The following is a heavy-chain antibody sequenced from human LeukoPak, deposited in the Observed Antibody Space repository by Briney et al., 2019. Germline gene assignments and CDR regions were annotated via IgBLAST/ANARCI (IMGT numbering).Heavy chain of an antibody. V-gene: IGHV3-30*18. CDR1: GFTFSSYG. D-gene: IGHD1-26*01. Sequence: PGRSLRLSCAASGFTFSSYGMHWVRQAPGKGLEWVAVISYDGSNKYYADSVKGRFAISRDNSKNTLYLQMNSLRAEDTAVYYCAKDRGSYSVAYFDYWGQGTLVTVSS. J-gene: IGHJ4*02. CDR3: AKDRGSYSVAYFDY. CDR2: ISYDGSNK.